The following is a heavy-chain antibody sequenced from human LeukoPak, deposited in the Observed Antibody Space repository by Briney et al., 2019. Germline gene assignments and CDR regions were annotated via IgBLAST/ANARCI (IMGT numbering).Heavy chain of an antibody. CDR1: DGSMGTYY. V-gene: IGHV4-59*08. J-gene: IGHJ4*01. Sequence: SETLSLTCSVSDGSMGTYYWGWIRQPPGKRLEWIGYIYYGGSTTYNPSLKSRATVSVDTSKNQFSLKLTSMTAADTAVYYCARGRLGRQHASFFDSWGHGTLVTVSS. D-gene: IGHD2-2*01. CDR3: ARGRLGRQHASFFDS. CDR2: IYYGGST.